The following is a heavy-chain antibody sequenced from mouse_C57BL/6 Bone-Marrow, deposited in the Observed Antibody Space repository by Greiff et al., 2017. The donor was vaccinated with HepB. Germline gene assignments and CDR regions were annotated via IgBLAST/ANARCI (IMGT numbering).Heavy chain of an antibody. J-gene: IGHJ4*01. CDR3: ARRRITTVVDLSYYAMDY. CDR2: INPSNGGT. Sequence: QVQLQQPGTELVKPGASVKLSCKASGYTFTSYWMHWVKQRPGQGLEWIGNINPSNGGTNYNEKFKSKATLTVDKSSSTAYMQFSSLTSEDSAVYYCARRRITTVVDLSYYAMDYWGQGTSVTVSS. V-gene: IGHV1-53*01. D-gene: IGHD1-1*01. CDR1: GYTFTSYW.